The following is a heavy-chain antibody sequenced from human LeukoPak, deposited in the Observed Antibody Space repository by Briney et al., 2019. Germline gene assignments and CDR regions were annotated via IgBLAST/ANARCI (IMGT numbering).Heavy chain of an antibody. V-gene: IGHV7-4-1*02. D-gene: IGHD3-10*01. CDR3: ARDTGFFMVRGILF. J-gene: IGHJ4*02. CDR1: GYTFTSYA. Sequence: ASVKVSCKASGYTFTSYAMNWVRQAPGQGLEWMGWINTNTGNPTYAQGFTGRFVFSLDTSVSTAYLQISSLKAEDTAVYYCARDTGFFMVRGILFWGQGTLVTVSS. CDR2: INTNTGNP.